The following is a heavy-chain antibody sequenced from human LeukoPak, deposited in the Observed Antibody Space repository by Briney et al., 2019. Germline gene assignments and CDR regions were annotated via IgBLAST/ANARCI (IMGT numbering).Heavy chain of an antibody. CDR3: ARDNPYYGSGVVGTFDY. D-gene: IGHD3-10*01. Sequence: GGSLRLSCAASGFTFSSYGMHWVRQAPGKGLEWVAFIRYDGSNKYYADSVKGRFTISRDNSKNTLYLQMNSLRAEDTAVYYCARDNPYYGSGVVGTFDYWGQGTLVTVSS. V-gene: IGHV3-30*02. J-gene: IGHJ4*02. CDR1: GFTFSSYG. CDR2: IRYDGSNK.